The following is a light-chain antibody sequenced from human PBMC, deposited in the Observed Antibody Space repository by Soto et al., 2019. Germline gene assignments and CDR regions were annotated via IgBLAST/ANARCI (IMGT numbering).Light chain of an antibody. CDR2: DAS. CDR3: QQRSDWPPIT. Sequence: ARAHLSCRASQSVSSNLAWYQLKPGQAPRLLIYDASNRATGIPARFSGSGSGTDFTLTISSLEPEDFAVYYCQQRSDWPPITFGQGTRLEIK. V-gene: IGKV3-11*01. J-gene: IGKJ5*01. CDR1: QSVSSN.